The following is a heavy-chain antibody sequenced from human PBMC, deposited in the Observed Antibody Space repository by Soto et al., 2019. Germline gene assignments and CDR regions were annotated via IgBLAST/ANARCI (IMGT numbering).Heavy chain of an antibody. CDR3: AKDLLGPGRAYGMDV. J-gene: IGHJ6*02. Sequence: QVQLVESGGGVVQPGRSLRLSCAASGFTFSSNGMHWVRQAPGKGLEWVAVISYDGSNKYYADSVKGRFTIYRDNSKNTLYLQMNSLRAEDTAVYYCAKDLLGPGRAYGMDVWGQGTTVTVSS. CDR1: GFTFSSNG. D-gene: IGHD7-27*01. V-gene: IGHV3-30*18. CDR2: ISYDGSNK.